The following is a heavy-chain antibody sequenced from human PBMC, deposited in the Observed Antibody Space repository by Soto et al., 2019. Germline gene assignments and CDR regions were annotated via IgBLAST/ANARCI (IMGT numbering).Heavy chain of an antibody. J-gene: IGHJ4*02. CDR3: SRDHSSGGYDY. D-gene: IGHD2-8*02. CDR2: ISDDGRT. CDR1: GFSVDNIF. V-gene: IGHV3-53*01. Sequence: PAGTLRLSCVASGFSVDNIFMNWVRQAPGKGLQWVSTISDDGRTYYADSVKGRFSLSRDKSRNTLYLQMNRLRVEDTAVYYCSRDHSSGGYDYRGQGSLVTVSS.